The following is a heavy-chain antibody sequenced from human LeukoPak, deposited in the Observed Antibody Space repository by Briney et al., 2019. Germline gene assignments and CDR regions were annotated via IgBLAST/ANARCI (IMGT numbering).Heavy chain of an antibody. CDR3: ARIDAMAAAAGIDY. CDR2: ISAYNGNT. CDR1: GYTFTSYG. V-gene: IGHV1-18*01. J-gene: IGHJ4*02. D-gene: IGHD6-13*01. Sequence: ASVKVSCKASGYTFTSYGISWVRQAPGQGLEWMGWISAYNGNTNYAQKLQGRVTMTTDTSTSTAYMELRSLRSDDTAVYCCARIDAMAAAAGIDYWGQGTLVTVSS.